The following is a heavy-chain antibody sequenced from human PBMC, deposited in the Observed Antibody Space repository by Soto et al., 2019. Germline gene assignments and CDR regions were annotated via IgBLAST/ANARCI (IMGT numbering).Heavy chain of an antibody. Sequence: GASVKVSCKAYGYTFTDYDINWVRQAAGQGLEWMGWMNPNTGNTAYAQKFQGRLTLTRDTSMGTAYMGLSSLTSEDTAVYYCARGFSSYSDFWAQGTLVTVSS. CDR2: MNPNTGNT. V-gene: IGHV1-8*01. D-gene: IGHD6-13*01. J-gene: IGHJ4*02. CDR1: GYTFTDYD. CDR3: ARGFSSYSDF.